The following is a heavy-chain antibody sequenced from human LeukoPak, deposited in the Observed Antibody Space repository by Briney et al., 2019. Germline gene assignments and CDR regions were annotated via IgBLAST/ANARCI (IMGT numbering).Heavy chain of an antibody. CDR3: ARMGDSGSYGFDI. Sequence: ASVKVSCKASGYSFNDYYLHWVRQAPRQGLEWMAWINPNSGVTNYAQKFQGWVTMTRDTSISTAYMELNRLTSDGTAVYYCARMGDSGSYGFDIWGQGTMVTVSS. J-gene: IGHJ3*02. V-gene: IGHV1-2*04. CDR1: GYSFNDYY. CDR2: INPNSGVT. D-gene: IGHD3-10*01.